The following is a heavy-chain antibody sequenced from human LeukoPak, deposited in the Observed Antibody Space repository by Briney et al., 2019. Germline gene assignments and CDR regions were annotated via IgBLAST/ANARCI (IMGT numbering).Heavy chain of an antibody. V-gene: IGHV4-61*02. Sequence: SETLSLTCTVSGGSISSGSYYWSWIRQPAGKGLEGIGRIYTSGSTNYNPSLKSRVTISVDTSKNQFSLKLSSVTAADTAVYYCARHPWMATRAYYFDYWGQRTLVTVSS. D-gene: IGHD5-24*01. J-gene: IGHJ4*02. CDR1: GGSISSGSYY. CDR3: ARHPWMATRAYYFDY. CDR2: IYTSGST.